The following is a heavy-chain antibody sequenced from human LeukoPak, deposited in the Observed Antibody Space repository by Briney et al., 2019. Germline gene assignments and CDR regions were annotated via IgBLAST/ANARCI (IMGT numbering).Heavy chain of an antibody. J-gene: IGHJ4*02. V-gene: IGHV3-74*01. CDR1: GFTFSNHW. CDR2: ISGDGSST. CDR3: ARGVAAAVYYFDY. D-gene: IGHD6-13*01. Sequence: GGSLRLSCAASGFTFSNHWMHWVRQAPGKGLVWVSRISGDGSSTSYADSVKGRFTISRDNAKNTLYLQMNSLRAEDTAVYYCARGVAAAVYYFDYWGQGTLVTVSS.